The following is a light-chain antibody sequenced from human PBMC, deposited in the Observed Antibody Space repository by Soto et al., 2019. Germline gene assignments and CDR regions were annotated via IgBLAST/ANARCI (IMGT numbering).Light chain of an antibody. CDR3: QQRSNWPIT. V-gene: IGKV3D-20*02. Sequence: EIVLAQPPGTLSLSPMEIATLSFMASQSVSSSYLAWYQQKPGQAPRLLIYGASSRATGIPARFSGSGSGTDFTLTISSLEPEDFAVYYCQQRSNWPITFGQGTRLEIK. CDR1: QSVSSSY. CDR2: GAS. J-gene: IGKJ5*01.